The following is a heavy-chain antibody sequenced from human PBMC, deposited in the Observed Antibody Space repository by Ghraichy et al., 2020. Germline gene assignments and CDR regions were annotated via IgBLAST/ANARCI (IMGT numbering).Heavy chain of an antibody. J-gene: IGHJ4*02. CDR3: AKVRRRGYHTDYFSDY. V-gene: IGHV3-23*01. CDR2: ISASGGSS. D-gene: IGHD5-24*01. Sequence: GGSLRLSCAASGFTFSSYAMGWVRQAPGKGLEWVSTISASGGSSYSADSVKGRFTISRDNSKNTLYLQLNSLRAEDTAIYYCAKVRRRGYHTDYFSDYWGQGVLVTVSS. CDR1: GFTFSSYA.